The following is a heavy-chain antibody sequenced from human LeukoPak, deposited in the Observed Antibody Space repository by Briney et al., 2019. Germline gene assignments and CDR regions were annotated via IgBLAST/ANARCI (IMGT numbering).Heavy chain of an antibody. V-gene: IGHV4-39*02. CDR3: AREAEEMTFVDY. CDR1: GGSISSSSYY. Sequence: KPSETLSLTCTVSGGSISSSSYYWGWIRQPPGKGLEWIGSIYYSGSTYYNPSLKSRVTISVDTSKNQFSLKLSSVTAADTAVYYCAREAEEMTFVDYWGQGTLVTVSS. J-gene: IGHJ4*02. D-gene: IGHD5-24*01. CDR2: IYYSGST.